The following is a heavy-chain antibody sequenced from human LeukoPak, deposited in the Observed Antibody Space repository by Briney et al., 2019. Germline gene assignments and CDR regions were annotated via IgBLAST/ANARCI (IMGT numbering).Heavy chain of an antibody. Sequence: SETLSLPCTVSGDSTSSSSYYWGWIRQPPGKGLEWIGSIYYSGNTYYNPSLKSRVTISVDTSKNQFSLKLSSVTAADTAVYYCARHSPWEPFDYWGQGTLVTLSS. D-gene: IGHD1-26*01. CDR2: IYYSGNT. CDR1: GDSTSSSSYY. J-gene: IGHJ4*02. CDR3: ARHSPWEPFDY. V-gene: IGHV4-39*01.